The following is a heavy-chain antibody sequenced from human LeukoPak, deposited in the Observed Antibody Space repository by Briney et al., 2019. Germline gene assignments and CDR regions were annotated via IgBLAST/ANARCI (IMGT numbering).Heavy chain of an antibody. CDR3: TRDLLGFATTPLSD. Sequence: ASVRVSCTASGYTFTNNYIHWVRQAPGHGLEWMGWINPNRGDTNYAQKFQGRVTMTRDTSISTAFMELTRLTSADTAVYYCTRDLLGFATTPLSDWGQGTLVTVSS. CDR2: INPNRGDT. D-gene: IGHD4-17*01. CDR1: GYTFTNNY. J-gene: IGHJ4*02. V-gene: IGHV1-2*02.